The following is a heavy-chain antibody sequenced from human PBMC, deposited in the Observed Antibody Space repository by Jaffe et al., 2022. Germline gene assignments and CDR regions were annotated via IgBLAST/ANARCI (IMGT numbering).Heavy chain of an antibody. D-gene: IGHD4-17*01. CDR3: AKDQHDYGDYVRGIDY. Sequence: EVQLVESGGGLVQPGRSLRLSCAASGFTFDDYAMHWVRQAPGKGLEWVSGISWNSGSIGYADSVKGRFTISRDNAKNSLYLQMNSLRAEDTALYYCAKDQHDYGDYVRGIDYWGQGTLVTVSS. CDR1: GFTFDDYA. J-gene: IGHJ4*02. V-gene: IGHV3-9*01. CDR2: ISWNSGSI.